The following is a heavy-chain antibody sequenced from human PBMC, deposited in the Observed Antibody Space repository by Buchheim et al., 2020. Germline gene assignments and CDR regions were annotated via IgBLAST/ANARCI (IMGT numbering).Heavy chain of an antibody. CDR1: GFTFSSYA. CDR2: ISYDGSNK. CDR3: ARVSSSSGYYGMDV. D-gene: IGHD6-6*01. V-gene: IGHV3-30*04. Sequence: QVQLVESGGGVVQPGRSLRLSCAASGFTFSSYAMHWVRQAPGKGLEWVAVISYDGSNKYYADSVKGRFTISRDNSKNTLYLQMNSLRAKDTAVYYCARVSSSSGYYGMDVWGQGTT. J-gene: IGHJ6*02.